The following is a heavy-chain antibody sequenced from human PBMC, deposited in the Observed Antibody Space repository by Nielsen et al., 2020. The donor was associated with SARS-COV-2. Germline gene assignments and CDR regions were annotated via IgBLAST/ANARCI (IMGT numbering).Heavy chain of an antibody. J-gene: IGHJ4*02. Sequence: TLSLTCAVSGGSISSGGYSWSWIRQPPGKALEWLARIDWDDDKIYSTSLKTRLTISKDTSKNQVVLTMTNMDPVDTATYYCARQGVGSADYWGQGTLVTVSS. V-gene: IGHV2-70*16. CDR3: ARQGVGSADY. CDR1: GGSISSGGYS. D-gene: IGHD3-10*01. CDR2: IDWDDDK.